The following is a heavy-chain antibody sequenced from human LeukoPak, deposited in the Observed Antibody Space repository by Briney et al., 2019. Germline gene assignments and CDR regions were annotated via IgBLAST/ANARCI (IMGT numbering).Heavy chain of an antibody. J-gene: IGHJ3*02. CDR1: GFAFSDYY. Sequence: KPGGSLRLSCAASGFAFSDYYMTWIRQAPGKGLEWLSYISSSGSATYYADSVKGRFTISRDNAKNSLYLQVNSLRAEDTAVYYCARDVGATTSAAFDIWGQGTMTVSS. CDR3: ARDVGATTSAAFDI. D-gene: IGHD1-26*01. V-gene: IGHV3-11*01. CDR2: ISSSGSAT.